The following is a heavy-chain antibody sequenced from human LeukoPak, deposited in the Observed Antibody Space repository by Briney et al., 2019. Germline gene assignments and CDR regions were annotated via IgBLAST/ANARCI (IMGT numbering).Heavy chain of an antibody. V-gene: IGHV4-39*01. CDR1: GGSISSSSYY. J-gene: IGHJ6*02. Sequence: SETLSLTCTVSGGSISSSSYYWGWIRQPPGKGLEWIGTIYYSGATYYNPSLKSRVTISVDTSKNQFSLKLSSVTAADTAAYYCARYTSSYYGMDVWGQGTTVTVSS. CDR2: IYYSGAT. D-gene: IGHD6-6*01. CDR3: ARYTSSYYGMDV.